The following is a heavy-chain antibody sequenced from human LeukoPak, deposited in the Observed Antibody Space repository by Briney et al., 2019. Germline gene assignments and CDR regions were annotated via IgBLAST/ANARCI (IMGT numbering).Heavy chain of an antibody. CDR1: GFTVSSNY. J-gene: IGHJ4*02. CDR3: ARVKGGTAMAIDY. CDR2: IYSGGST. V-gene: IGHV3-66*01. Sequence: GGSLRLSCAASGFTVSSNYMSWVRQAPGKGLEWVSVIYSGGSTYYADSVKGRFTISRDNSKNTLYLQMNSLRAEDTAVYYCARVKGGTAMAIDYWGQGTLVTVYS. D-gene: IGHD5-18*01.